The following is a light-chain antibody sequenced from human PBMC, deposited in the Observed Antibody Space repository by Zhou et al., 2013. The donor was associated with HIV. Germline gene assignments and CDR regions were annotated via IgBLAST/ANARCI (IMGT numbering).Light chain of an antibody. Sequence: EIVLTQSPGTLSLSPGERATLSCRASQSVRTNQLAWYQQKPGQAPRLLIYGASSRAPGIPDRFSGSGSGTDFTLTISRLEPEDFAVYSCQQYASSPRTFGQGTKVEIK. CDR3: QQYASSPRT. J-gene: IGKJ1*01. CDR2: GAS. V-gene: IGKV3-20*01. CDR1: QSVRTNQ.